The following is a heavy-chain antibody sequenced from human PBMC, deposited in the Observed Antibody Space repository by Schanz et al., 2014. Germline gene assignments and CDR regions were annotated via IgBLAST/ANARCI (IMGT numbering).Heavy chain of an antibody. V-gene: IGHV3-23*01. CDR3: AASSGWHPATDY. CDR1: GFIFGSSV. CDR2: FNDGGVNK. Sequence: EVQLLESGGGLVQPGGSLRLSCAASGFIFGSSVMAWVRQAPGKGLEWVSSFNDGGVNKYYADSVKGRFTISRDNAKNTLYLQMNSLRVEDTAVYYCAASSGWHPATDYWGQGTLVTVSS. J-gene: IGHJ4*02. D-gene: IGHD6-19*01.